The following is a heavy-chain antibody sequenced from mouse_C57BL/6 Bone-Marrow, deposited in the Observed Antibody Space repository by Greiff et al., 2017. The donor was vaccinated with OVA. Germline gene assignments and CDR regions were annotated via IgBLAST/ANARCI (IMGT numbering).Heavy chain of an antibody. CDR3: ARYYYGSSYFDY. V-gene: IGHV1-80*01. J-gene: IGHJ2*01. Sequence: VKLMESGAELVKPGASVKISCKASGYAFSSYWMNWVKQRPGKGLEWIGQIYPGDGDTNYNGKFKGKATLTADKSSSTAYMQLSSLTSEDSAVYFCARYYYGSSYFDYWGQGTTLTVSS. D-gene: IGHD1-1*01. CDR2: IYPGDGDT. CDR1: GYAFSSYW.